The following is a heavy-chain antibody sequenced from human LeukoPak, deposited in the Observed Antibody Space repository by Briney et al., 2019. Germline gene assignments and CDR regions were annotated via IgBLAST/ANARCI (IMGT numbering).Heavy chain of an antibody. Sequence: GESLKISCKVSGYRFTSYWIGWVRQMPGKGLEWMGIIFPGNSDSRYSPSFQGQVTISADKSISTAYLQWSSLKASDTAMYYCARLWKHSGSYYNDPHYFDYWGQGTLVTVSS. CDR3: ARLWKHSGSYYNDPHYFDY. J-gene: IGHJ4*02. D-gene: IGHD3-10*01. CDR1: GYRFTSYW. CDR2: IFPGNSDS. V-gene: IGHV5-51*01.